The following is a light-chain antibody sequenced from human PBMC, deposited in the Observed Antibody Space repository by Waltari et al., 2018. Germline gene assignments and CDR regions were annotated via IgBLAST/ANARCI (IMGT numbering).Light chain of an antibody. Sequence: DIQMTQSPSSVSASVGDRVTITCRASQGISSWLARYQQKPGKAPKLLIYAASSLPSGVPSRFSGSGSGTDFTLTISSLQPEDFATYYCQQANSFPWTFGQGTKVEIK. J-gene: IGKJ1*01. CDR1: QGISSW. CDR3: QQANSFPWT. CDR2: AAS. V-gene: IGKV1-12*02.